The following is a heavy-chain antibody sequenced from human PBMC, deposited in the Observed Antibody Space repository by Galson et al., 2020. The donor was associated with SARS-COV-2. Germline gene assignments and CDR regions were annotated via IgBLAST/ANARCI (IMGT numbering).Heavy chain of an antibody. CDR2: IKSKPDGGTT. Sequence: GRSLRLSCAVSGFTITSAWMNWVRLAPGKGLEWVALIKSKPDGGTTDYAAPVKGRFIISIDDSKNTLFLQMNTLNTEDTAVYYCTTMRGFTAATDFWGQGTLVTVSS. J-gene: IGHJ4*02. CDR1: GFTITSAW. V-gene: IGHV3-15*07. D-gene: IGHD2-15*01. CDR3: TTMRGFTAATDF.